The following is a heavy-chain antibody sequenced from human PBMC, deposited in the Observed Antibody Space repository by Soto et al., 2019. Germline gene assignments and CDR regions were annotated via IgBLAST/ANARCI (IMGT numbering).Heavy chain of an antibody. V-gene: IGHV1-69*05. CDR1: GGTFSSYA. CDR3: AREITMIVVVPLSYYYGMDV. CDR2: IIPIFGTA. D-gene: IGHD3-22*01. J-gene: IGHJ6*02. Sequence: EASVKVSCKASGGTFSSYAISWVRQAPGQGLEWMGGIIPIFGTANYAQKFQGRVTMTTDASTSTAYMELRSLRSEDTAVYYCAREITMIVVVPLSYYYGMDVWGQGTTVTVSS.